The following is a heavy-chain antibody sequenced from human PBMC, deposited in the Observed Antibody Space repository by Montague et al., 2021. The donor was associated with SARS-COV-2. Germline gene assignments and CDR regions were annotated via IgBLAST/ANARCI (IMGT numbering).Heavy chain of an antibody. J-gene: IGHJ6*02. Sequence: SETLSLTCTVSGGSISSYHHYWGWIRQPPGKGLEWIGAMYYSGSTWLNPSLKSRVTISVDTSKNQLSLNLRSVTAADTAVNYCARFAYRLLFIASYYGMDVWGQGTTVTVSS. V-gene: IGHV4-39*07. CDR1: GGSISSYHHY. D-gene: IGHD2-2*01. CDR2: MYYSGST. CDR3: ARFAYRLLFIASYYGMDV.